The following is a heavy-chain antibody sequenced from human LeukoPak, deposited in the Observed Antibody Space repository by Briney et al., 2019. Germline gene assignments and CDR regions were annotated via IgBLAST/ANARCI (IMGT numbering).Heavy chain of an antibody. D-gene: IGHD3-3*01. V-gene: IGHV3-73*01. J-gene: IGHJ6*03. CDR1: GFTFSGSA. CDR3: TSLGCYYTSSYYYYMDV. CDR2: TRSKANSYAT. Sequence: TGGSLRLSCAASGFTFSGSAMHWVRQASGKGLEWVGRTRSKANSYATAYAASVKGRFTISRDDSKKQAYMQTHSRKTEDTGVYYCTSLGCYYTSSYYYYMDVWGKGTTVTVSS.